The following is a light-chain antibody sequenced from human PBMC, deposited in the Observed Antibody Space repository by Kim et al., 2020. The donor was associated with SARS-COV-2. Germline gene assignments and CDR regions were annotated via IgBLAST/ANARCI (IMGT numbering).Light chain of an antibody. J-gene: IGLJ2*01. Sequence: PGRTGTLTCASSTGAVTSGYYPNWFQQKPGQAPRALIYSTNSKHSWPPARFSGSLLGGKAALTLSGVQPEDEADYYCLLNYGADQLFGGGTQLTVL. CDR3: LLNYGADQL. V-gene: IGLV7-43*01. CDR1: TGAVTSGYY. CDR2: STN.